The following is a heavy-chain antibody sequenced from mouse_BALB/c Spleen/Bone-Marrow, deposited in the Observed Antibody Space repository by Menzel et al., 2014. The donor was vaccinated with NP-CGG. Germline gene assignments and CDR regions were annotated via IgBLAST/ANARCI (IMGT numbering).Heavy chain of an antibody. J-gene: IGHJ3*01. Sequence: VQLKQSGGGLVKPGGSLKLSCAASGFTFSDYYIYWVRQTPEKRPEWVATISDGGTYTYYPDTVKGRFTISRDNAKNNLYLQMNGLKSEDTAMYYCVRDGDYRYACFTYWGQGTLVTVSA. CDR1: GFTFSDYY. D-gene: IGHD2-14*01. CDR2: ISDGGTYT. V-gene: IGHV5-4*02. CDR3: VRDGDYRYACFTY.